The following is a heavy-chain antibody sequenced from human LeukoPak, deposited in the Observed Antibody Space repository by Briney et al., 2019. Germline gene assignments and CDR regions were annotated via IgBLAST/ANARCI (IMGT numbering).Heavy chain of an antibody. CDR2: ISSRSTNI. CDR3: ARDAQWLVPEGYFYYMDV. D-gene: IGHD6-19*01. CDR1: GFTFSRYS. J-gene: IGHJ6*03. Sequence: GGSLRLSCAGSGFTFSRYSTNWFRQAPGKGLERVSSISSRSTNIFFADSVKGRFTISRDNAKNSLYLQMNSLGAEDTAVYYCARDAQWLVPEGYFYYMDVWGKGTTVTVSS. V-gene: IGHV3-21*01.